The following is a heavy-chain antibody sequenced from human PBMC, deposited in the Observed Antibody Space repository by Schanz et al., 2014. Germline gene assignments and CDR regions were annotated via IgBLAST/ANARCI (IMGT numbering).Heavy chain of an antibody. D-gene: IGHD1-26*01. V-gene: IGHV3-43*01. Sequence: ELQLVESGGVVAQPGGSLRLSCAASGFSFDDSTMHWVRQAPGKGLEWVSLIDRDGGHTYYADSVKGRFTISRDNSKNSLYLQMNSLRTEDTALYYCAKDSRGSSFDMDVWGQGTTVTVSS. CDR2: IDRDGGHT. J-gene: IGHJ6*02. CDR3: AKDSRGSSFDMDV. CDR1: GFSFDDST.